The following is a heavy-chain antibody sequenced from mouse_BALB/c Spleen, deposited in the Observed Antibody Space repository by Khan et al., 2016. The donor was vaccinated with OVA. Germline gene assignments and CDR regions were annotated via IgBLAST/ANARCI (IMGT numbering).Heavy chain of an antibody. CDR1: GYSITSDYA. V-gene: IGHV3-2*02. D-gene: IGHD2-1*01. J-gene: IGHJ4*01. CDR2: ISSSGST. Sequence: EVQLKESGPGLVKPSQSLSLTCTVTGYSITSDYAWNWIRQFPGNKLEWMGYISSSGSTNYNPALKSRISITRDPPKTQFFLMLNSVTSEDTATYDCARDGTRYNYDMDYWGQGNSVTVSS. CDR3: ARDGTRYNYDMDY.